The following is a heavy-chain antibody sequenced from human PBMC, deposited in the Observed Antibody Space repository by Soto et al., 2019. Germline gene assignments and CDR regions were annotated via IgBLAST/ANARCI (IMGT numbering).Heavy chain of an antibody. J-gene: IGHJ6*02. CDR2: IYYSGST. CDR1: GGSISSSSYY. D-gene: IGHD3-3*01. Sequence: SETLSLTCTVSGGSISSSSYYWGWIRQPPGKGLEWIGSIYYSGSTYYSPSLKSRVTISVDTSKNQFSLKMSSVTAADTGVYSCARRIRFLEWLFSANYYYYGMDVWGQGTTVTVSS. CDR3: ARRIRFLEWLFSANYYYYGMDV. V-gene: IGHV4-39*01.